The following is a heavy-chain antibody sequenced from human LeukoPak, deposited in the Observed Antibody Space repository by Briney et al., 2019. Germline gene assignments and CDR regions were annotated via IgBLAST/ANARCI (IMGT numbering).Heavy chain of an antibody. CDR3: AKAERYFDWPFDY. CDR2: ISGSGGST. Sequence: GGSLRLSCAASGFSFSNYGMNWVRQAPGKGLEWVSAISGSGGSTYYADSVKGRFTISRDNSKNTLYLQMNSLRAEDTAVYYCAKAERYFDWPFDYWGQGTLVTVSS. V-gene: IGHV3-23*01. J-gene: IGHJ4*02. CDR1: GFSFSNYG. D-gene: IGHD3-9*01.